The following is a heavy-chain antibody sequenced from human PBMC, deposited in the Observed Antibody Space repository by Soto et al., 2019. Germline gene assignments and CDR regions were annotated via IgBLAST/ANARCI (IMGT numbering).Heavy chain of an antibody. J-gene: IGHJ4*02. CDR2: IRSKAYGGTT. CDR3: ARDSPYYYDSSGLDY. Sequence: GGSLRLSCTASGFTFGDYAMSWFRQAPGKGLEWVGFIRSKAYGGTTEYAASVKGRFTISRDDSKSIAYLQMNSLRAEDTAVYYCARDSPYYYDSSGLDYWGQGTLVTVSS. CDR1: GFTFGDYA. V-gene: IGHV3-49*03. D-gene: IGHD3-22*01.